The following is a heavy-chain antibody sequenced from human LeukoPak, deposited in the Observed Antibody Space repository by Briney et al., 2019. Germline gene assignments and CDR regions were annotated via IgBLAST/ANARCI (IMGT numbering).Heavy chain of an antibody. J-gene: IGHJ4*02. Sequence: GGSLRLSCAASGFTFSDYCMSWIRQAPGKGLEWVSYISSSGSTIYYADSVKGRFTISRDNAKNSLYLQMNSLRAEDTAVYYCATTEEGFTPADYWGQGTLVTVSS. CDR2: ISSSGSTI. CDR1: GFTFSDYC. CDR3: ATTEEGFTPADY. V-gene: IGHV3-11*01.